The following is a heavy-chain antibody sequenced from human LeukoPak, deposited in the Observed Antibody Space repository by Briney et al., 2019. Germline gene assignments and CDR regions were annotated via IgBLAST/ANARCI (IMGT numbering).Heavy chain of an antibody. V-gene: IGHV1-69*13. D-gene: IGHD3-9*01. CDR1: GGTGSSYV. Sequence: SVKVSCKASGGTGSSYVISWVRQAPGQGLEWMGGVLPIFGTAIYAQKWQGRVTITADESTSTAYMELKSLRSEDTAIYYCARAEDQGRYFDWLPGFAPWGQGTLVIVSS. CDR3: ARAEDQGRYFDWLPGFAP. CDR2: VLPIFGTA. J-gene: IGHJ5*02.